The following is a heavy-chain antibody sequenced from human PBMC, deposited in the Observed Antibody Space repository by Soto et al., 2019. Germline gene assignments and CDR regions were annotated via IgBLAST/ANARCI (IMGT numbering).Heavy chain of an antibody. J-gene: IGHJ6*03. CDR3: ARGGDYGDYNLGG. V-gene: IGHV1-69*02. CDR1: GGAFGSYS. CDR2: INPSLGIP. D-gene: IGHD4-17*01. Sequence: QVQLVQSGAEVKKPGSSVKVSCEASGGAFGSYSITWVRQAPGQGLEWMGRINPSLGIPDYAQKFQGRVVITADKSTAAAKMERTSLKSAGTAAYYCARGGDYGDYNLGGWGQGTTVSVSS.